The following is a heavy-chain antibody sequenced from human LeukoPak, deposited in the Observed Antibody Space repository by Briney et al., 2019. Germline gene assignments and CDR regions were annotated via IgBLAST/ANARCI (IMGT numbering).Heavy chain of an antibody. V-gene: IGHV1-8*01. CDR2: MNPNSGNT. Sequence: GASVKVSCKASGYTFTSYDINWVRQATGQGLEWMGWMNPNSGNTGYAQKFQGRVTMTRNTSISTAYMELSSLRSEDTAVYYRARGLLSGYGGNSGSPQHWGQGTLVTVSS. CDR1: GYTFTSYD. CDR3: ARGLLSGYGGNSGSPQH. J-gene: IGHJ1*01. D-gene: IGHD4-23*01.